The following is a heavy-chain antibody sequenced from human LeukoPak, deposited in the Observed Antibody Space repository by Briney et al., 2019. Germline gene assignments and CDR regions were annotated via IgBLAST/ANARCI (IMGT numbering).Heavy chain of an antibody. D-gene: IGHD3-22*01. Sequence: SQTLSLTCTVSGGSISSGTYYWTWIRQPAGKGLEWIGRIYTTGSTNYNPSLRSRVTMSTDTSKNQFSLKLSSVTAADTAVYYCARVTTGGYYNCWGQGTLVTVSS. CDR2: IYTTGST. J-gene: IGHJ4*02. CDR3: ARVTTGGYYNC. V-gene: IGHV4-61*02. CDR1: GGSISSGTYY.